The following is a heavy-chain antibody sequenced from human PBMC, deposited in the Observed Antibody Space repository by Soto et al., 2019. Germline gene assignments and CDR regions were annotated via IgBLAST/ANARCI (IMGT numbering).Heavy chain of an antibody. CDR3: AREDGRESCRIAY. CDR2: INVDNGNT. CDR1: GYTFRNYA. D-gene: IGHD3-10*01. J-gene: IGHJ4*02. Sequence: QVHLVQSGAEVKTPGASVRDSCKTSGYTFRNYAIHWVRQAPGQRLEWLGDINVDNGNTEDSHHFRDRVTITRDSSASKSYTELSSLTTDYTAVYDCAREDGRESCRIAYSGRGTLVTDAS. V-gene: IGHV1-3*01.